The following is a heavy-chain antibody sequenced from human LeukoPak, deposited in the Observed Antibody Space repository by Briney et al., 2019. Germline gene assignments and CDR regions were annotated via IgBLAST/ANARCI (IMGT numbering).Heavy chain of an antibody. CDR3: ARDRAPLLWFGEYDY. Sequence: GGSLRLSCAASGFTFSSYAMHWVRQAPGKGLEWVAVISYDGSNKYYADSVKGRFTISRDKSKNTLYLQMNSLRAEDTAVYYCARDRAPLLWFGEYDYWGQGTLVTVSS. CDR2: ISYDGSNK. J-gene: IGHJ4*02. V-gene: IGHV3-30-3*01. CDR1: GFTFSSYA. D-gene: IGHD3-10*01.